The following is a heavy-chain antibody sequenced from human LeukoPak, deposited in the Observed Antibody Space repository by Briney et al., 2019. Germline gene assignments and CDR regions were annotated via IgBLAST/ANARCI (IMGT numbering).Heavy chain of an antibody. CDR3: ARENYGDFDY. D-gene: IGHD4-17*01. Sequence: GGSLRLSCAASGFTFDDYAMHWVRQAPGKGLEWVSGISWNSGSIGYADSVKGRFTISRDNAKNSLSLQMNSLRAEDTAVYYCARENYGDFDYWGQGTLVTVSS. J-gene: IGHJ4*02. CDR2: ISWNSGSI. CDR1: GFTFDDYA. V-gene: IGHV3-9*01.